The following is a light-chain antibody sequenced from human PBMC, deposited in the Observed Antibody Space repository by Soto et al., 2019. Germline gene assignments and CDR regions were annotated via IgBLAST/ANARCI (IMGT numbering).Light chain of an antibody. J-gene: IGKJ5*01. Sequence: EVVLTQSPATLSVSPGERATLSCRASQTVSRYLAWYQQRPGQAPRLLIYDTSKRAAGVPARFSGSGSETEFTLTISSLQSEDFAVYCCQQNNNLPTFGQGTRLEIK. V-gene: IGKV3D-15*01. CDR3: QQNNNLPT. CDR1: QTVSRY. CDR2: DTS.